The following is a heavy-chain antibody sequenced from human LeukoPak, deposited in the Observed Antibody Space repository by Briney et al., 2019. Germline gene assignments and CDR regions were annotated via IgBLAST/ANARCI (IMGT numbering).Heavy chain of an antibody. D-gene: IGHD2-2*01. CDR3: ARDPDSGGYCSSTSCYLLDY. V-gene: IGHV1-2*02. Sequence: ASVKVSCKASGYTFTGYYMHWVRQAPGQGLEWMGWINPNSGGTNYAQKFQGRVTMTRDTSISTAYMELSRLRSDDTAVYYCARDPDSGGYCSSTSCYLLDYWGQGTLVTVSS. CDR2: INPNSGGT. CDR1: GYTFTGYY. J-gene: IGHJ4*02.